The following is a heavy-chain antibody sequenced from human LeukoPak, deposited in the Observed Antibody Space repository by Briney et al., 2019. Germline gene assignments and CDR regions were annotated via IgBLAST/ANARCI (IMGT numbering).Heavy chain of an antibody. J-gene: IGHJ4*02. V-gene: IGHV4-59*01. Sequence: SETLSLTCTVSGGSIDSYYWRWIRQPPGKGLEWIGNIYYTGSTEYHASLKSRVTISLNTSKNQFSLKLTSVTAADPAVYYCGRVYQSAEYNFDYWGQGNLVSVSS. CDR2: IYYTGST. CDR1: GGSIDSYY. CDR3: GRVYQSAEYNFDY. D-gene: IGHD2-2*01.